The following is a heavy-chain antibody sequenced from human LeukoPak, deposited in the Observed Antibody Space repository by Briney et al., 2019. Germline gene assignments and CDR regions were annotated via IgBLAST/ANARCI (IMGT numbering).Heavy chain of an antibody. Sequence: ASVKVSCKASGYTFTSYDINWVRQATGQGLEWMGWMNPNSGNTGYAQKFQGRVTMTRNTSISTAYMELSSLRSGDTAVCYCARCMDYYYYMDVWGKGTTVTISS. CDR1: GYTFTSYD. CDR3: ARCMDYYYYMDV. V-gene: IGHV1-8*01. CDR2: MNPNSGNT. J-gene: IGHJ6*03.